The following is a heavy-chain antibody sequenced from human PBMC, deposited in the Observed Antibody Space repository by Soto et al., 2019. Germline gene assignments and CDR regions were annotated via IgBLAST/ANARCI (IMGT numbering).Heavy chain of an antibody. CDR3: ARIKMVYAIFPGYYYGMDV. CDR1: GGSISSYY. J-gene: IGHJ6*02. V-gene: IGHV4-39*01. D-gene: IGHD2-8*01. Sequence: PSETLSLTCTVSGGSISSYYWGWIRQPPGKGLEWIGSIYYSGSTYYNPSLKSRVTISVDTSKNQFSLKLSSVTAADTAVYYCARIKMVYAIFPGYYYGMDVWGQGTTVTVSS. CDR2: IYYSGST.